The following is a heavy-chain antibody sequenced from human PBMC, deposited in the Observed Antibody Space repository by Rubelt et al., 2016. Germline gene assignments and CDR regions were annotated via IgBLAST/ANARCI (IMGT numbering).Heavy chain of an antibody. CDR1: GGSISSSNW. J-gene: IGHJ2*01. CDR3: ARGFSTGAQHRYFDL. CDR2: IYHSGST. Sequence: QVQLQESGPGLVKPSGTLSLTCAVSGGSISSSNWWSWVRQPPGKGLEWIGEIYHSGSTNYNPSLKCSLSIPIDKSKNKFSRKLSSVTAADTAVYYCARGFSTGAQHRYFDLWGRGTLVTVSS. D-gene: IGHD2-2*01. V-gene: IGHV4-4*02.